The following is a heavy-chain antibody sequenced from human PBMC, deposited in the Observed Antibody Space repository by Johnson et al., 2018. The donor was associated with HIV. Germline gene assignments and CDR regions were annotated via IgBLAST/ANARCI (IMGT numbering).Heavy chain of an antibody. CDR1: GFTFSTYG. D-gene: IGHD7-27*01. CDR3: ALNWGAEGAFDI. CDR2: MWYDGRNK. J-gene: IGHJ3*02. V-gene: IGHV3-33*01. Sequence: QVQLVESGGGVVQPGRSLRLSCAASGFTFSTYGMHWVRQAPGKGLEWVAVMWYDGRNKYYADSVKGRFTISRDNSKNSLHLQMNSLRAEDTAVYYCALNWGAEGAFDICGQGTMVTVSS.